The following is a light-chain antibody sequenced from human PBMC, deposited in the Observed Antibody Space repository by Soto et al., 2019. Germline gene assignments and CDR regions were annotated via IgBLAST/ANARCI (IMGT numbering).Light chain of an antibody. J-gene: IGLJ1*01. CDR1: SGDIGDYNY. Sequence: QSALAQPASASGSPGQSITISCTGTSGDIGDYNYVSWYQQYPDKAPKLIIFEVSERPSGISSRFSGSKSGNTASLTISGLRTEDEEDYYCSSYRRTNSFVFGTGTKVTV. V-gene: IGLV2-14*01. CDR2: EVS. CDR3: SSYRRTNSFV.